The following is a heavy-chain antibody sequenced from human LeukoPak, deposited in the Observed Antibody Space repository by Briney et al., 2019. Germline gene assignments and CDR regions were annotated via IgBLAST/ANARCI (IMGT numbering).Heavy chain of an antibody. V-gene: IGHV4-34*01. J-gene: IGHJ4*02. D-gene: IGHD6-19*01. CDR2: INHSGST. Sequence: SETLSLTCAVYGGSFSGYYWSWIRQPPGKGLEWIGEINHSGSTNYNPSLKSRVTISVDTSKNQFSLKLSSVTAADTAVYYCARAYSSGWYRFDYWGQGTLVTVSS. CDR3: ARAYSSGWYRFDY. CDR1: GGSFSGYY.